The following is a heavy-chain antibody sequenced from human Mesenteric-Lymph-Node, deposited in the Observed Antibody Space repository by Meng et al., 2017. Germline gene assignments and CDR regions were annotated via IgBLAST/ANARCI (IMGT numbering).Heavy chain of an antibody. CDR3: AKDQGVSNYELDY. D-gene: IGHD4-11*01. J-gene: IGHJ4*02. CDR2: ISGSGGST. V-gene: IGHV3-23*01. Sequence: GESLKISCAASGFTFSSYAMSWVRQAPGKGLEWVSAISGSGGSTYYADSVKGRFTISRDISKNTLYLQMNSLRADDTAVYYCAKDQGVSNYELDYWGQGTLVTVSS. CDR1: GFTFSSYA.